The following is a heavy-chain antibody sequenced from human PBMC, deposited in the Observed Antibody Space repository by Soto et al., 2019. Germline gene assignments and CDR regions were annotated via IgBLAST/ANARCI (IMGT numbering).Heavy chain of an antibody. CDR2: ISGSGGST. CDR3: AKDRYSSGWGMSCAFDC. V-gene: IGHV3-23*01. D-gene: IGHD6-19*01. J-gene: IGHJ4*02. Sequence: EVQLLESGGGLVQPGGSLRLSCAASGFTFSSYAMSWVRQAPGKGLEWVSAISGSGGSTYYADSVKGRFTISRDNSKNSRYLHMNSLRAEDTAVYYCAKDRYSSGWGMSCAFDCWGQGSLVTVSS. CDR1: GFTFSSYA.